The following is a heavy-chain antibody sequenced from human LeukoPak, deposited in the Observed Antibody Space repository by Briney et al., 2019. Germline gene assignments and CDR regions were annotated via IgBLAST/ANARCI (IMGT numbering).Heavy chain of an antibody. D-gene: IGHD6-13*01. CDR1: GLTSSIYA. CDR3: AATRETDSSSWYEDY. Sequence: PGGSLRLSCVASGLTSSIYAMTWVRQAPGKGLEWVSSISGSGAYTYYADSVKGRFTFSRDNSKNTLYLQMNSLRAEDTAVYYCAATRETDSSSWYEDYWGQGTLVTVSS. J-gene: IGHJ4*02. CDR2: ISGSGAYT. V-gene: IGHV3-23*01.